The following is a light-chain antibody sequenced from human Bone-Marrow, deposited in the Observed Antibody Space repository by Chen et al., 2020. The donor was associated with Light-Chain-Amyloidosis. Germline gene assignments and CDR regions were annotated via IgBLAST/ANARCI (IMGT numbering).Light chain of an antibody. CDR3: QVWDRSSDRPV. CDR2: DDS. V-gene: IGLV3-21*02. CDR1: NIGSTS. Sequence: SYVLTQPSSVSVAPGQTATIACGGNNIGSTSVHRYQQTPGQAPLLVVYDDSVRPSGIPERLSGSNSGNTATLTISRVEAGNEADYYCQVWDRSSDRPVFGGGTKLPVL. J-gene: IGLJ3*02.